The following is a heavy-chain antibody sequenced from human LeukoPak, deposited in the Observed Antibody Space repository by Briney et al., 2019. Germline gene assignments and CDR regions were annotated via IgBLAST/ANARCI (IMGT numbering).Heavy chain of an antibody. Sequence: SETLSLTCTVSGGSISSSSYYWGWIRQPPGTGLEWIGSIYYSGSTYYNPSLKSRVTMSLHTSKNQFSLKLTSVTAADTAVYYCAREGDWYSRSWNPFDFWGQGTLVTVSS. CDR3: AREGDWYSRSWNPFDF. D-gene: IGHD6-13*01. V-gene: IGHV4-39*07. CDR2: IYYSGST. CDR1: GGSISSSSYY. J-gene: IGHJ4*02.